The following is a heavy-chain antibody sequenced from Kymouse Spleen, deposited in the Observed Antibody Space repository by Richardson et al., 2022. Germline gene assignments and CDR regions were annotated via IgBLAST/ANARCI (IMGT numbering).Heavy chain of an antibody. Sequence: QVQLVESGGGVVQPGRSLRLSCAASGFTFSSYGMHWVRQAPGKGLEWVAVISYDGSNKYYADSVKGRFTISRDNSKNTLYLQMNSLRAEDTAVYYCAKDRIAVAGTDYFDYWGQGTLVTVSS. CDR1: GFTFSSYG. J-gene: IGHJ4*02. CDR2: ISYDGSNK. CDR3: AKDRIAVAGTDYFDY. D-gene: IGHD6-19*01. V-gene: IGHV3-30*18.